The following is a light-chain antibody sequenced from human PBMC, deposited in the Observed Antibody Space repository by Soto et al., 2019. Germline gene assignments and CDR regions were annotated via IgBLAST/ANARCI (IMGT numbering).Light chain of an antibody. J-gene: IGLJ2*01. CDR2: EVS. V-gene: IGLV2-23*02. Sequence: QSALTQPASVSGSPGQSIIISCTGTSSDVGDYNFVSWYQQHPGKAPKLMIYEVSNRPSGVSNRFSGSKSGNTASLTISGLQAEDEADYHCCSYAGNRIFVFGGGTKLTVL. CDR3: CSYAGNRIFV. CDR1: SSDVGDYNF.